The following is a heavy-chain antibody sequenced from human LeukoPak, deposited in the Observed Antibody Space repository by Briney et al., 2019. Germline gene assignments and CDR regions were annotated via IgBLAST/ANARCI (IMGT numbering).Heavy chain of an antibody. V-gene: IGHV4-34*01. Sequence: SSETLSLTCAVYGGSFSGYYWSWIRQPPGKGLEWIGKINHSGSTNYNPSLKSRVTISVDTSKNQSSLKLSSVTAADTAVYYCARGLGSSSWSWFDYWGQGTLVTVSS. D-gene: IGHD6-13*01. CDR2: INHSGST. CDR1: GGSFSGYY. CDR3: ARGLGSSSWSWFDY. J-gene: IGHJ4*02.